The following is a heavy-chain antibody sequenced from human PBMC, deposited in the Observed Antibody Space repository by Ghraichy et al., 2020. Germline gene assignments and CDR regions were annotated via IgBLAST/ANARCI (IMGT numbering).Heavy chain of an antibody. CDR3: ARVPLYDSGRYYNEYYFDY. V-gene: IGHV1-2*02. CDR2: INPNSGGT. Sequence: ASVKVSCKTSGYTFTGYYMHWVRQAPGQGLVWMGWINPNSGGTNYAQKFQGRVTMTRDTSISSAYMELSRLRSDDTAVYYCARVPLYDSGRYYNEYYFDYWGQGTLVTVSS. CDR1: GYTFTGYY. D-gene: IGHD3-10*01. J-gene: IGHJ4*02.